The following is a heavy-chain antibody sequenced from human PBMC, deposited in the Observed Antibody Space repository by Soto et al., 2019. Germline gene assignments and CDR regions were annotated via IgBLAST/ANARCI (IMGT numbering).Heavy chain of an antibody. CDR1: GFAFSTYW. CDR3: ARDLSWGSNWYYYMDV. D-gene: IGHD7-27*01. Sequence: GGSLRLSCAASGFAFSTYWMHWVRQAPGKGLLWVSRIRFNRSSTDYADSVKGRFTISRDNAKNTLYLQMNSLRAEDTAVYYCARDLSWGSNWYYYMDVWGKGTTVTVSS. J-gene: IGHJ6*03. CDR2: IRFNRSST. V-gene: IGHV3-74*01.